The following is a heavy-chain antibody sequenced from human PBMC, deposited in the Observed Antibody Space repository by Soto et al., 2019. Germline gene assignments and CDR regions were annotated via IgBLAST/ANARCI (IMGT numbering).Heavy chain of an antibody. V-gene: IGHV3-48*02. CDR1: GFTFSSYS. CDR2: ISSSSSTI. D-gene: IGHD6-19*01. Sequence: EVQLVESGGGLVQPGGSLRLSCAASGFTFSSYSMNWVRQAPGKGLEWVSYISSSSSTIYYADSVKGLFSISRDNAKNSLYLQMNSLRDDDTAVYYCARDSPRLVSDGYYGMDFWGQGTTVTVSS. J-gene: IGHJ6*02. CDR3: ARDSPRLVSDGYYGMDF.